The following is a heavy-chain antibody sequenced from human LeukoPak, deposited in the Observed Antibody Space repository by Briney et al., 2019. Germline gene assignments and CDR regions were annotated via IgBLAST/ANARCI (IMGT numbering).Heavy chain of an antibody. Sequence: PSETLSLTCTVSGDSITSGSYYWSWIRQPPGKGLEWIGYIYYSGSTNYNPSLKSRVTISVDTSKNQFSQKLSSVTAADTAVYYCARSGRTYYYYYMDVWGKGTTVTISS. CDR2: IYYSGST. J-gene: IGHJ6*03. CDR3: ARSGRTYYYYYMDV. D-gene: IGHD2-15*01. V-gene: IGHV4-61*01. CDR1: GDSITSGSYY.